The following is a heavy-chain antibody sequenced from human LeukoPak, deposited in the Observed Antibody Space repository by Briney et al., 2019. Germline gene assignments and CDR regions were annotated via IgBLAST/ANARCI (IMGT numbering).Heavy chain of an antibody. V-gene: IGHV3-23*01. D-gene: IGHD3-10*01. CDR1: GFTFSSFA. Sequence: GGSLRLSCAASGFTFSSFAMHWVRQAPGKGLEWVSGIDGGGGFTYYADSVKGRFTISRDNSKNTLYLQTNSLRDEDTAVYYCARGLGGFGEPLAFDYWGQGTLVTVSS. CDR2: IDGGGGFT. J-gene: IGHJ4*02. CDR3: ARGLGGFGEPLAFDY.